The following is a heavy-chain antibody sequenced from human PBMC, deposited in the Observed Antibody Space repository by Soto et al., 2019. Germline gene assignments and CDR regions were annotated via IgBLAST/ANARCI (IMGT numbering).Heavy chain of an antibody. CDR2: IYYSGST. CDR1: GGSISSGGYY. CDR3: ARSVGYYYYGMDV. J-gene: IGHJ6*02. Sequence: SETLSLTCTVSGGSISSGGYYWSWIRQHPGKGLEWIGYIYYSGSTYYNPSLKSRVTISVDTSKNQFSLKLSSVTAADTAVYYCARSVGYYYYGMDVWGQGTTVTVSS. V-gene: IGHV4-31*03. D-gene: IGHD1-26*01.